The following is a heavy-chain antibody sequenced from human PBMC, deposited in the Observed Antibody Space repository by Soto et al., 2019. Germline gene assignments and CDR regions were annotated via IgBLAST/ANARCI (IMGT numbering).Heavy chain of an antibody. V-gene: IGHV1-69*13. Sequence: SVKVPCKASGGTFSSYAISWVRQAPGQGLEWMGGIIPIFGTANYAQKFQGRVTITADESTSTAYMELSSLRSEDTAVYYCARDAGYCSGGSCSNWFDPWGQGTLVTVSS. D-gene: IGHD2-15*01. J-gene: IGHJ5*02. CDR2: IIPIFGTA. CDR1: GGTFSSYA. CDR3: ARDAGYCSGGSCSNWFDP.